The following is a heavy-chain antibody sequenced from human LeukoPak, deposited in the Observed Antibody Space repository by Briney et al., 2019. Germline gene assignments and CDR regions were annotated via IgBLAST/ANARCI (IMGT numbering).Heavy chain of an antibody. Sequence: GSLRLSCAASGFTFSSYAMSWVRQAPGKGLEWVSAISGSGGSTYYADSVKGRFTISRDNSKNTLYLQMNSLRAEDTAVYYCAKRGIWSGELLTPFDYWGQGTLVTVSS. D-gene: IGHD3-10*01. V-gene: IGHV3-23*01. CDR3: AKRGIWSGELLTPFDY. J-gene: IGHJ4*02. CDR2: ISGSGGST. CDR1: GFTFSSYA.